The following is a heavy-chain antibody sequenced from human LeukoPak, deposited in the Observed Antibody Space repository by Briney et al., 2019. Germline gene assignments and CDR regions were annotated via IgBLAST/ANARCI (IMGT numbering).Heavy chain of an antibody. CDR3: ARVAAAGTLVYYYYMDV. Sequence: GGSLRLSCAASGFTSSSYSMNWVRQAPGKGLEWVSSISSSSSYIYYADSVKGRFTISRDNAKNSLYLQMNSLRAEDTAVYYCARVAAAGTLVYYYYMDVWGKGTTVTVSS. CDR2: ISSSSSYI. J-gene: IGHJ6*03. CDR1: GFTSSSYS. D-gene: IGHD6-13*01. V-gene: IGHV3-21*01.